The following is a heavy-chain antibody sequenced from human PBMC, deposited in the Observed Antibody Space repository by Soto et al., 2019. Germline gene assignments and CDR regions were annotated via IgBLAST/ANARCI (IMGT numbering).Heavy chain of an antibody. CDR1: GFTFSSYS. Sequence: EVQLVESGGGLVKPGGSLRLSCAASGFTFSSYSMNWVRQAPGKGLEWVSSISSSSSYIYYADSVKGRFTISRDNAKNSLYLQMNSLRAEDTAVYYCVRGGERSSLTLDYWGQGTLVTVSS. CDR3: VRGGERSSLTLDY. CDR2: ISSSSSYI. D-gene: IGHD6-6*01. J-gene: IGHJ4*02. V-gene: IGHV3-21*01.